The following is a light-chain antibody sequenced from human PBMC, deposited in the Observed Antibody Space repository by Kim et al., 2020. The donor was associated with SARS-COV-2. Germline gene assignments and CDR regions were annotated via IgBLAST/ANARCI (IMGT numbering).Light chain of an antibody. CDR2: GKN. Sequence: SSELTQDPAVSVALGQTVRITCQGDSLRSYYASWYQQKPGQAPVLVIYGKNNRPPGIPDRFSGSSPGNIASLTITGAQAEDEADYYCNSWDSSGNHWVSG. CDR3: NSWDSSGNHWV. J-gene: IGLJ3*02. V-gene: IGLV3-19*01. CDR1: SLRSYY.